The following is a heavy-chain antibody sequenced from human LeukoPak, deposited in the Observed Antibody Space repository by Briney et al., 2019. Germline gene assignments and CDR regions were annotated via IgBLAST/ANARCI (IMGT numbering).Heavy chain of an antibody. J-gene: IGHJ6*03. D-gene: IGHD6-19*01. V-gene: IGHV3-48*01. CDR3: ARDSIEAVAGGYYYMDV. CDR2: ISSSSRTI. CDR1: GFTFGSYS. Sequence: GGSLRLSCAASGFTFGSYSMNWVRQAPGKGLEWVSYISSSSRTIYYADSVKGRFTISRDNAKNSLYLQMNSLRAEDTAVYYCARDSIEAVAGGYYYMDVWGKGTTVTVSS.